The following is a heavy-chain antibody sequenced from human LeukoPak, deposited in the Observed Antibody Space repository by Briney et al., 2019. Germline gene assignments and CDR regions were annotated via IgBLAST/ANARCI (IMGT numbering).Heavy chain of an antibody. CDR2: INPNSGGT. Sequence: ASVKVSCKASGYTFTGYYMHWVRQAPGQGLEWMGWINPNSGGTNYAQKFQGWVTMTRDTSISTAYMELSRLRSDDTAVYYCARETYYYGSGSYGLGMDVWGQGTTVTVSS. V-gene: IGHV1-2*04. D-gene: IGHD3-10*01. CDR1: GYTFTGYY. J-gene: IGHJ6*02. CDR3: ARETYYYGSGSYGLGMDV.